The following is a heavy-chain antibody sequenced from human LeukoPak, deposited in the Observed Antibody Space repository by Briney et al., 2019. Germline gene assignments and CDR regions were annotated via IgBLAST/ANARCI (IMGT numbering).Heavy chain of an antibody. CDR1: GYTFTSYG. CDR2: ISAYNGNT. J-gene: IGHJ4*02. V-gene: IGHV1-18*01. CDR3: ARAPWTKYCSSTSCYPFDY. D-gene: IGHD2-2*01. Sequence: VASVKASCKASGYTFTSYGISWVRQAPGQGLEWMGWISAYNGNTNYAQKLQGRVTMTTDTSTSTAYMELRSLRSDDTAVYYCARAPWTKYCSSTSCYPFDYWGQGTLVTVSS.